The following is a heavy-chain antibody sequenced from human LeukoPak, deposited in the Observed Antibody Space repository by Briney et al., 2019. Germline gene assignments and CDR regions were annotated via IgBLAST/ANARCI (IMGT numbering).Heavy chain of an antibody. V-gene: IGHV3-66*01. J-gene: IGHJ3*02. Sequence: PGGSLRLSCAASGFTVSSNYMSWVRQAAGKGLEWVSVIYSGGSTYYADSVKGRSTISRDNSKNTLYLQMNSLRAEDTAVYYCARVFGGSGWYDAFDIWGQGTMVTVSS. CDR2: IYSGGST. CDR1: GFTVSSNY. CDR3: ARVFGGSGWYDAFDI. D-gene: IGHD6-19*01.